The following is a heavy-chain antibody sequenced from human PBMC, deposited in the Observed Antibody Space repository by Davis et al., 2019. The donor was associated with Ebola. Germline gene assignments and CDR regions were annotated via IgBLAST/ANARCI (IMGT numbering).Heavy chain of an antibody. CDR3: VKDSEAYTSSSNYFDK. J-gene: IGHJ4*02. D-gene: IGHD6-6*01. CDR1: GFSFDDYG. V-gene: IGHV3-43D*03. CDR2: ISWDGGHT. Sequence: PGGSLRLSCVASGFSFDDYGMHWVRQVPGKGLEWVSLISWDGGHTHSTDSVKGRFTISRDNSKNTLYLQMNSLRAGDSAFYYCVKDSEAYTSSSNYFDKWGQGTLVTVSS.